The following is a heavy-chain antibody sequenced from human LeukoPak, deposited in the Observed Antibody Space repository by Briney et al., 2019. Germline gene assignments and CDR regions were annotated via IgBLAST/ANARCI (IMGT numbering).Heavy chain of an antibody. D-gene: IGHD2-2*01. CDR3: ARYIVVVPAQDAFDI. CDR2: IYYSGNT. V-gene: IGHV4-30-4*01. J-gene: IGHJ3*02. CDR1: GGSISSGDYY. Sequence: SETLSLTCTVSGGSISSGDYYWSWIRQPPGKGLEWIGYIYYSGNTYYNPSLKSRVTISVDTSKNQFSLKLSSVTAADTAVYYCARYIVVVPAQDAFDIWGQGTMVTVSS.